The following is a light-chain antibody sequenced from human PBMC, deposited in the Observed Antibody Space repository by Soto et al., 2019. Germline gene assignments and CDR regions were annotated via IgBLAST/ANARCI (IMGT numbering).Light chain of an antibody. Sequence: QSVLTQPPSVTGAPGQRVTISCTGTSSDVGRYNFVSWYQQYPGKAPKLLICEVTKRPSGVSNRFSGSKSGNTASLTISGLQAEDEADYYCCSDAGSGIYVFGTGTKVTVL. CDR1: SSDVGRYNF. J-gene: IGLJ1*01. V-gene: IGLV2-23*02. CDR3: CSDAGSGIYV. CDR2: EVT.